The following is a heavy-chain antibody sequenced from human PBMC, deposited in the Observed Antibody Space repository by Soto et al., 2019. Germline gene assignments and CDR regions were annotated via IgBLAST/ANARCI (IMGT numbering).Heavy chain of an antibody. D-gene: IGHD3-10*01. CDR3: ARRAGSGSYYFDY. V-gene: IGHV3-23*01. J-gene: IGHJ4*02. Sequence: YYTDSVQGRFTISRDNSRNTLSLLMNSLRAEDTAIYYCARRAGSGSYYFDYWGQGALVTVSS.